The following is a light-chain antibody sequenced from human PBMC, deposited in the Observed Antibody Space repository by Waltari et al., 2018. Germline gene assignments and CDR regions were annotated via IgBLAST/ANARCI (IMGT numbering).Light chain of an antibody. Sequence: QSALTQPASVSGSPGQSITMSCTGTSSDIGSQKYVSWYQQHPGKAPKRMIYDVSERPAGVSNRFSGSKSVNTASLTISGLQADDEADYYCCAYTGSVWVFGGGTKLTVL. CDR3: CAYTGSVWV. J-gene: IGLJ3*02. CDR1: SSDIGSQKY. CDR2: DVS. V-gene: IGLV2-14*03.